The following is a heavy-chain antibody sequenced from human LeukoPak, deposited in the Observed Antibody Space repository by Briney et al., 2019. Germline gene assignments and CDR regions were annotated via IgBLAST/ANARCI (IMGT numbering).Heavy chain of an antibody. V-gene: IGHV3-23*01. J-gene: IGHJ3*02. CDR3: AKYREEDDGWYPDNDAFDI. CDR2: ISGSGGST. D-gene: IGHD6-19*01. Sequence: GGSLRLSCAASGFTFSSYAMSWVRQAPGEGLEWVSAISGSGGSTYYADSVKGRFTISRDNSKNTLYLQMNSLRAEDTAVYYCAKYREEDDGWYPDNDAFDIWGQGTMVTVSS. CDR1: GFTFSSYA.